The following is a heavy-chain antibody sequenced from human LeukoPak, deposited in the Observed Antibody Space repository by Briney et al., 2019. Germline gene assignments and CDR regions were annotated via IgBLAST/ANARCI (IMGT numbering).Heavy chain of an antibody. Sequence: SVKVSCKASGGAFSSYTNSWVRQAPGQGLEWMGRIIPILGIANYAQKFQGRVTITADKSTSTAYMELSSLRSEDTAVYYCARDPIVVVAATHYYYYYGMDVWGQGTTVTVSS. D-gene: IGHD2-15*01. CDR1: GGAFSSYT. J-gene: IGHJ6*02. V-gene: IGHV1-69*04. CDR3: ARDPIVVVAATHYYYYYGMDV. CDR2: IIPILGIA.